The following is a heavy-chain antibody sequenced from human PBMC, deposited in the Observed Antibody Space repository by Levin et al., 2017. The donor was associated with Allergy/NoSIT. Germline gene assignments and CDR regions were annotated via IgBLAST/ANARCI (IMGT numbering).Heavy chain of an antibody. CDR1: GGPLSDFY. Sequence: PSETLSLTCAVYGGPLSDFYWSWIRQTPGKGLEWIGEINDDGATNYSPSLKSRVTISLGASTNQFYLKLSSVTAADTGIYFCARIKYRDFDSFGFDTWGQGTPVTVSS. D-gene: IGHD5-12*01. V-gene: IGHV4-34*01. J-gene: IGHJ5*02. CDR3: ARIKYRDFDSFGFDT. CDR2: INDDGAT.